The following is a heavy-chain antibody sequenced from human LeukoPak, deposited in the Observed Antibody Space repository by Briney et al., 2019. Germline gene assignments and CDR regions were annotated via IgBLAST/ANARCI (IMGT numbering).Heavy chain of an antibody. CDR3: AKRGGYETMAAFDY. J-gene: IGHJ4*02. Sequence: RPGGSLRLSCAASGFTFSTYAMSWVRQTPGKGLEWVSAITPGGTDTYYADSVKGRFTISRDNSKNTLFLQMNSLRVEDTAVYYCAKRGGYETMAAFDYWGQGTLVTVSS. V-gene: IGHV3-23*01. CDR2: ITPGGTDT. CDR1: GFTFSTYA. D-gene: IGHD3-10*01.